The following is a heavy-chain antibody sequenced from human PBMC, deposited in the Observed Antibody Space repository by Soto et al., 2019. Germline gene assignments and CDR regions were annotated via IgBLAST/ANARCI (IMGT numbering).Heavy chain of an antibody. V-gene: IGHV4-34*01. CDR3: ARPPRGYCSSTSCYIRQDY. CDR1: GGSFSGYY. J-gene: IGHJ4*02. Sequence: QVQLQQWGAGLLKPSETLSLTCAVYGGSFSGYYWSWIRQPPGKGLEWIGEINHSGSTNYNPSLKSRVTISVATSKNQCSLKLSSVTAADTAVYYCARPPRGYCSSTSCYIRQDYWGQGTLVTVSS. D-gene: IGHD2-2*02. CDR2: INHSGST.